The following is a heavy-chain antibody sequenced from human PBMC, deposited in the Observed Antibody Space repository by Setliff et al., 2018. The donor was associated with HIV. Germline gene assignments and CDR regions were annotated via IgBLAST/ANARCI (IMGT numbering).Heavy chain of an antibody. CDR3: AREGYYGDYSRWYFDH. J-gene: IGHJ2*01. D-gene: IGHD4-17*01. CDR1: GYMFIAYG. Sequence: ASVKVSCKTSGYMFIAYGMSWVRRAPGQGLEWMGWIGPYNDRTEYAQEFQGRVSLTIDTSASTAYMELRSLTYGDTAVYYCAREGYYGDYSRWYFDHWGRGTPVTVSS. CDR2: IGPYNDRT. V-gene: IGHV1-18*01.